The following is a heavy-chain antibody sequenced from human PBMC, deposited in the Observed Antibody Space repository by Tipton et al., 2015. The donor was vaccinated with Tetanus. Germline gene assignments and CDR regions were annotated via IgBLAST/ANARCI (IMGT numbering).Heavy chain of an antibody. V-gene: IGHV1-8*01. Sequence: QSGAEVKKPGASVKVSCKASGYTFTSYDINWVRQATGQGLEWMGWMNPNSGNTGYAQKFQGRVTITADESTSTAYMELSSLRSEDTAVYYCARGSADYGGNPTHWGQGTLVTVSS. CDR3: ARGSADYGGNPTH. CDR1: GYTFTSYD. D-gene: IGHD4-23*01. CDR2: MNPNSGNT. J-gene: IGHJ4*02.